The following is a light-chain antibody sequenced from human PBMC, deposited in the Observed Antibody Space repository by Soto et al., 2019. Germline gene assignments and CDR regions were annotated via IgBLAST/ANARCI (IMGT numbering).Light chain of an antibody. J-gene: IGLJ3*02. V-gene: IGLV2-23*02. Sequence: QSALTQPASVSGSPGQSITISCTGTSNDVGGYNLVSWFQQHPGKAPKLMISEVNKRPSGVSNRFSGSKSANTASLTISGLQAEDEADYYCCSHVGGSSPQWVFGGGTKLHRP. CDR3: CSHVGGSSPQWV. CDR1: SNDVGGYNL. CDR2: EVN.